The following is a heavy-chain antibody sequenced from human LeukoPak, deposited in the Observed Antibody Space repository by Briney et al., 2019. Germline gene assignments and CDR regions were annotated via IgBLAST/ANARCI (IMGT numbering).Heavy chain of an antibody. CDR1: GYSITTGYY. CDR2: FYHSGST. CDR3: ARDSRYYYGSGQGFDP. D-gene: IGHD3-10*01. Sequence: SETLSLTCTVSGYSITTGYYWGWIRQPPGKGLEWIGSFYHSGSTYYNPSLKSRVTISVDTSKNQFSLKLSSVTAADTAVYYCARDSRYYYGSGQGFDPWGQGTLVTVSS. V-gene: IGHV4-38-2*02. J-gene: IGHJ5*02.